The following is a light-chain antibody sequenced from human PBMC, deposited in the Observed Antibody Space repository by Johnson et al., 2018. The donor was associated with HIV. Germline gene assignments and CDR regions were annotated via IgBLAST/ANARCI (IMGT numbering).Light chain of an antibody. CDR1: VSNIESYF. V-gene: IGLV1-51*02. CDR3: GIGVSSLRAFV. Sequence: QSVLTQPPSVSAAPGQTVNISCSGNVSNIESYFVSWYQQLPGAAPTLLIYEDNKRPSGIPDRFSGSKSGATATLGITGLQTGDEADYYRGIGVSSLRAFVFGTGTKVTVL. CDR2: EDN. J-gene: IGLJ1*01.